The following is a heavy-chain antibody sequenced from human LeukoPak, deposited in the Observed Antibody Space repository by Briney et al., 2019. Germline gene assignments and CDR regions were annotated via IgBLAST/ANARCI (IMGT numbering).Heavy chain of an antibody. Sequence: AGGSLRLSCAASGFTFSSYAMSWVRQAPGKGLEWVSAISGSGGSTYYADSVKGRFTISRDNSKNTLYLQMNSLRAEDTAVYYCAKDGQYQLLSWFDPWGQGTLVTVSS. CDR2: ISGSGGST. J-gene: IGHJ5*02. CDR1: GFTFSSYA. V-gene: IGHV3-23*01. D-gene: IGHD2-2*01. CDR3: AKDGQYQLLSWFDP.